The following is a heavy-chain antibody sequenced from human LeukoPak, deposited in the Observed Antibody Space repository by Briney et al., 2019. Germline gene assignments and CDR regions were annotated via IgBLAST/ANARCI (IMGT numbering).Heavy chain of an antibody. J-gene: IGHJ5*02. Sequence: SETLSLTCTVSGGSISSSSYYWGWIRQPPGKGLEWIGSIYYSGSTYYNPSLKSRVTISVDTSKNQFSLKLSSVTAADAAVYYCARHGGYCSSTSCLGRRFDPWGQGTLVTVSS. CDR2: IYYSGST. CDR1: GGSISSSSYY. V-gene: IGHV4-39*01. CDR3: ARHGGYCSSTSCLGRRFDP. D-gene: IGHD2-2*01.